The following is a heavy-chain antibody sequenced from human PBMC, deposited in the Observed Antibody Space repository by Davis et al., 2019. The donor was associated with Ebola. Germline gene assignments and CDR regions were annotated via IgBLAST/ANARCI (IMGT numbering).Heavy chain of an antibody. V-gene: IGHV1-46*01. Sequence: AASVKVSCKASGYTFTGYYMHWVRQAPGQGLEWMGWINPSGGSTNYAQKFQGRVTMTRDTSTRTVYMELSSLRSEDTAVYYCARANWNDWALGYWGQGTLVTVSS. CDR1: GYTFTGYY. D-gene: IGHD1-1*01. CDR2: INPSGGST. CDR3: ARANWNDWALGY. J-gene: IGHJ4*02.